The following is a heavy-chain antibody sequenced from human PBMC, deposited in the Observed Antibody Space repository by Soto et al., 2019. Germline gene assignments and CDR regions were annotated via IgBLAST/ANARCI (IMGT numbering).Heavy chain of an antibody. CDR1: GSTFTSYD. V-gene: IGHV1-8*01. J-gene: IGHJ5*02. Sequence: QVQLVQSGAEVKKPGASVKVSCKASGSTFTSYDINWVRQATGQGLEYLGWMNPNSGDTAYVQKFQGRLTMTWDTYITTAYMELRGLRSEDTALYFCARGVKYGAYSRWFDPWGQGTLVTVSS. CDR3: ARGVKYGAYSRWFDP. D-gene: IGHD4-17*01. CDR2: MNPNSGDT.